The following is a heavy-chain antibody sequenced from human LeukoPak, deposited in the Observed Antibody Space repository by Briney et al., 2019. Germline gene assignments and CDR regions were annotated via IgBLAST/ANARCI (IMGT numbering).Heavy chain of an antibody. CDR2: IYYSGST. V-gene: IGHV4-59*01. Sequence: KPSETLSLTCTVSGGSISNYYWSWIRQPPGKGLEWIGYIYYSGSTNYNPSLKSRVTISVDTSKNQFSLKLRSVTAADTAVYYCARGGYSYEARYYFDYWGQGTLVTVSS. D-gene: IGHD5-18*01. CDR3: ARGGYSYEARYYFDY. J-gene: IGHJ4*02. CDR1: GGSISNYY.